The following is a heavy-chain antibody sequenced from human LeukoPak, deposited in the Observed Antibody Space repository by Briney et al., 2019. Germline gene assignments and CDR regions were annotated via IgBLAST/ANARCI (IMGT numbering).Heavy chain of an antibody. D-gene: IGHD4/OR15-4a*01. J-gene: IGHJ4*02. CDR1: GGSFSGYY. CDR3: ARRSTWGLWIDY. V-gene: IGHV4-34*01. CDR2: INHLGST. Sequence: SETLSLTCAVYGGSFSGYYWSWIRQSPGKGLEWIGDINHLGSTNNSPSLKSRVTISVDTSKNQFSLRLSSVTAADTAVYYCARRSTWGLWIDYWGQGTLVTVSS.